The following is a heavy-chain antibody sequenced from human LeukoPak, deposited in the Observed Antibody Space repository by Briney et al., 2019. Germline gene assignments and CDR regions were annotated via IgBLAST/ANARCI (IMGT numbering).Heavy chain of an antibody. CDR1: LFTPTGDA. J-gene: IGHJ4*02. CDR2: ISGIGGST. CDR3: AKGEGGSYLSPGCY. V-gene: IGHV3-23*01. Sequence: GGGLRLSSAASLFTPTGDAMSRVRDAPGHRGEWGSSISGIGGSTYYADSVKGRFTISRDNSKNTLYLQMNSLRAEDTAVYYCAKGEGGSYLSPGCYWGQGTLVTVSS. D-gene: IGHD3-16*02.